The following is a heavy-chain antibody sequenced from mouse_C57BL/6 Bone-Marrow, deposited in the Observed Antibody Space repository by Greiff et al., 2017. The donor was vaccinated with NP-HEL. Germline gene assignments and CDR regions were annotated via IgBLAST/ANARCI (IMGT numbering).Heavy chain of an antibody. CDR1: GFTFSDYG. CDR3: ARQGYTNYWFYAMDY. Sequence: EVKLVESGGGLLQPGGSLKLSCAASGFTFSDYGMAGVRPAPRKGPEWVAFISNLAYSFYFADTVTGRFTIPRENAKNTLYLEMSSLRSEDTAMYYCARQGYTNYWFYAMDYWGQGTSVTVSS. CDR2: ISNLAYSF. V-gene: IGHV5-15*01. J-gene: IGHJ4*01. D-gene: IGHD2-1*01.